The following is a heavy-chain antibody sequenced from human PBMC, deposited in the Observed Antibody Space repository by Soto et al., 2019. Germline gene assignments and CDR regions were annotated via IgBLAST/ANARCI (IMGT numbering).Heavy chain of an antibody. V-gene: IGHV3-7*01. CDR3: AGGNALDV. J-gene: IGHJ6*02. Sequence: EVQLVESGGGLVQPGGSLSLSCAASRFTFSTYWMTWVRLTPGKGLEWVANIHQDGNEKYYMDSVKGRFTISRDNAKNSLYLQMTSLRAEDTAVYYCAGGNALDVWGQGTTVTVSS. CDR1: RFTFSTYW. CDR2: IHQDGNEK.